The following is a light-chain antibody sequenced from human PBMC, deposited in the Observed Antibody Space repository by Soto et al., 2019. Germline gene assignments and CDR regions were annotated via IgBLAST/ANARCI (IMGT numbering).Light chain of an antibody. Sequence: QSLLTQPASVSRSPGQSITISCTGATSDVGGYNYVSWYQQHPGKAPKLLIYDVSNRPSGVSNRFSASKSGNTASLTISGLQAEDEADYYCSSYTSSGTYVFGTGTKVTVL. J-gene: IGLJ1*01. CDR2: DVS. CDR1: TSDVGGYNY. CDR3: SSYTSSGTYV. V-gene: IGLV2-14*01.